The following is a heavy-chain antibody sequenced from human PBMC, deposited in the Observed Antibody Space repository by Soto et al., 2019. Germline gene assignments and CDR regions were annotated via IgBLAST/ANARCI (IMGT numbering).Heavy chain of an antibody. Sequence: EVQLLESGGGLVQPGGSLRLSCAASGLTFDNYGMSWVRQAPGKGLEWVSAISGSGGTTFYADSVKGRFTISRDNSKNTLSLHMNSLRAEDTALYYCANPPLPEANYNGMDVWGQGTTVTVSS. J-gene: IGHJ6*02. CDR2: ISGSGGTT. CDR1: GLTFDNYG. V-gene: IGHV3-23*01. CDR3: ANPPLPEANYNGMDV.